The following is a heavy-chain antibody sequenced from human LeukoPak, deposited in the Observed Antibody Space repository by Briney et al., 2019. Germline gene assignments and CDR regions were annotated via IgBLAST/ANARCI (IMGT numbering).Heavy chain of an antibody. V-gene: IGHV4-59*01. D-gene: IGHD2-15*01. CDR3: ARHEENTCYSNFDY. Sequence: PSETLSLTCTVSGGSISSYYWSWIRQPPGKGLEWIGYIYYSGSTNYNPSLKSRVTISVDTSKNQFSLKLSSVTAADTAVYYCARHEENTCYSNFDYWGQGTLVTVSS. CDR1: GGSISSYY. J-gene: IGHJ4*02. CDR2: IYYSGST.